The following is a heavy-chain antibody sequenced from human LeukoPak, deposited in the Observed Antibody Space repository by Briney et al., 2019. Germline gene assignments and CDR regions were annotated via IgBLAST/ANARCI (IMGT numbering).Heavy chain of an antibody. CDR2: TYYRSKWYF. V-gene: IGHV6-1*01. D-gene: IGHD3-10*01. J-gene: IGHJ5*02. CDR3: ARGYYSSGFNP. CDR1: GDSISSNSAI. Sequence: SQTLPLTCAISGDSISSNSAIWNWIRQSPSRGLEWLGRTYYRSKWYFDYGASVKGRITINVDTSKNQFSLQLNSVSPEDTAVYYCARGYYSSGFNPWGQGTLVTVSS.